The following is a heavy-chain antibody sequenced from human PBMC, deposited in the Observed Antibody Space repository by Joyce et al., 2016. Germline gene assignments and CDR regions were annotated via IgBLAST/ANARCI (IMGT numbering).Heavy chain of an antibody. CDR1: GFIFDDYT. CDR3: AKAARIGELSLPDS. Sequence: EVQLVESGGVVVQPGGSLTLSCAASGFIFDDYTMHWVRQPPGKGLEWVSLITWDGVEKYYAASLEGRFTISRDKTKNSLSLQMNNLRTEDSAFYYCAKAARIGELSLPDSWGQGTLVTVSS. D-gene: IGHD3-10*01. J-gene: IGHJ4*02. V-gene: IGHV3-43*01. CDR2: ITWDGVEK.